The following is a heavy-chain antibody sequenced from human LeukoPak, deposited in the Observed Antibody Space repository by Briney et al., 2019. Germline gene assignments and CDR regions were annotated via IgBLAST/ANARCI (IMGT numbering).Heavy chain of an antibody. D-gene: IGHD6-6*01. CDR2: ISDDGSNE. J-gene: IGHJ4*02. Sequence: GGSLRLSCAASGFTFSASSMHWVRQAPGKGLEWVALISDDGSNESFADSVKGRFTISRDNSKNTLYLQMNSLRADDTAVYYCARDHQVSYFDYWGRGTLVTVSS. V-gene: IGHV3-30*04. CDR3: ARDHQVSYFDY. CDR1: GFTFSASS.